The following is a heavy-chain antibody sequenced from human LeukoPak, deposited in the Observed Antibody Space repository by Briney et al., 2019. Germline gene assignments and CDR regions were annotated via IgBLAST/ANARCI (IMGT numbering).Heavy chain of an antibody. CDR1: GYTFTGYY. Sequence: EASVKVSCKASGYTFTGYYMHWVRQAPGQGLEWMGWINPNSGGTNYAQKFQGRVTMTRDTSISTAYMELSRLRSDDTAVYYCARVEFDGYYDSSGYFDYWGQGTLVTVSS. J-gene: IGHJ4*02. D-gene: IGHD3-22*01. CDR3: ARVEFDGYYDSSGYFDY. V-gene: IGHV1-2*02. CDR2: INPNSGGT.